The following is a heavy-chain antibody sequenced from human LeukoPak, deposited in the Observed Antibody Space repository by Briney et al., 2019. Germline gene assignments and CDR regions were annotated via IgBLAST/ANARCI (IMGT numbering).Heavy chain of an antibody. J-gene: IGHJ5*02. CDR2: IIHSGTT. Sequence: SQTLSLTCTVSGGSISSSSYYWGWIRQPPGKGLEWIGEIIHSGTTNYNPSLKSRVTISVDTSKNQFSLRLTSVTAADTAIYYCVRDKDGVLLTPWGQGTLVTVSS. CDR1: GGSISSSSYY. D-gene: IGHD5-24*01. V-gene: IGHV4-39*07. CDR3: VRDKDGVLLTP.